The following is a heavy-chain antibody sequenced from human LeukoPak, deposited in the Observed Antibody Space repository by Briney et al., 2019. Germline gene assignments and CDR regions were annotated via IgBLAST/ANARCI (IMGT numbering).Heavy chain of an antibody. Sequence: GGSLRLSCAASGFTFNNYNMNWVRQAPGKGLEWVSSISRNSTFIYYADSVKGRFTISRDNAKNSLYLQMNSLRAEDTAVYYCARGNLWFGELFFWGHGTLVTVSS. CDR3: ARGNLWFGELFF. V-gene: IGHV3-21*01. CDR2: ISRNSTFI. D-gene: IGHD3-10*01. CDR1: GFTFNNYN. J-gene: IGHJ4*01.